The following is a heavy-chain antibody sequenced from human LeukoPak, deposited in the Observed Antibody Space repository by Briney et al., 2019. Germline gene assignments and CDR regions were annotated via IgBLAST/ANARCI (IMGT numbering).Heavy chain of an antibody. CDR2: ISSSSSYI. CDR1: GFTFSSYS. J-gene: IGHJ3*02. CDR3: AVPSGSYYGGDAFDI. Sequence: PGGSLRLSCAASGFTFSSYSMNWVRKAPGKGLEWVSSISSSSSYIYYADSVKGRFTISRDNAKNSLYLQMNSLRAEDTAVYYCAVPSGSYYGGDAFDIWGQGTMVTVSS. D-gene: IGHD1-26*01. V-gene: IGHV3-21*01.